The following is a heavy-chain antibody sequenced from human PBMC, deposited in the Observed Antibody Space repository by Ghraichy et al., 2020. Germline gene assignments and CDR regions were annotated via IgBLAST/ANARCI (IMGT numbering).Heavy chain of an antibody. J-gene: IGHJ4*02. CDR1: GGSISSYY. CDR3: ARHGVAVAGDTEFDY. Sequence: SQTLSLTCTVSGGSISSYYWSWIRQPPGKGLEWIGYIYTSGSTNYNPSLKSRVTISVDTSKNQFSLKLSSVTAADTAVYYCARHGVAVAGDTEFDYWGQGTLVTVSS. V-gene: IGHV4-4*09. CDR2: IYTSGST. D-gene: IGHD6-19*01.